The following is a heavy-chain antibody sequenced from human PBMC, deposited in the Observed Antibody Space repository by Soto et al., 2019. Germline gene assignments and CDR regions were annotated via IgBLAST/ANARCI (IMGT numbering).Heavy chain of an antibody. CDR1: GFTFSSYS. D-gene: IGHD1-26*01. Sequence: EVQLVESGGGLVKPGGSLRLSCAASGFTFSSYSFNWVRQAPGKGLEWVSSISSSLSYIYYADSLKGRFTISSDNAKNSLYLKMNSLRAEDTAVYYCVRVMSELYEGAFDIWGQGTLVTVSS. J-gene: IGHJ3*02. V-gene: IGHV3-21*01. CDR3: VRVMSELYEGAFDI. CDR2: ISSSLSYI.